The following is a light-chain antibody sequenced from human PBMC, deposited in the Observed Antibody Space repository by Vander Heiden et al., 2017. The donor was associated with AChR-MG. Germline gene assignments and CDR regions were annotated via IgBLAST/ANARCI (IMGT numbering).Light chain of an antibody. J-gene: IGLJ3*02. CDR3: LLYFGANQLV. V-gene: IGLV7-43*01. CDR2: STT. CDR1: TGAVTSGYY. Sequence: QTVVTQEPSLTVAPGGTVTPTCTSSTGAVTSGYYPNWFQQKPGQAPRPLIYSTTYKHAWTPARFSGSLLAGKAVLTVSGVQPEDEADYYCLLYFGANQLVFGGGTKLTVL.